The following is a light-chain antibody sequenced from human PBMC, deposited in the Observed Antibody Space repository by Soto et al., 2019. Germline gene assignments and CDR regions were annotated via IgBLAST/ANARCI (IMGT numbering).Light chain of an antibody. CDR3: AAWDDSLSGRYV. CDR1: SSNIGSNY. Sequence: SVLTQPPSASGTPGQRVTISCSGSSSNIGSNYVYWYQQLPGTAPKLLIYRNNQRSSGVPDRFSGSKSGTSASLAISGLRSEDEADYYCAAWDDSLSGRYVFGTGTKVTVL. J-gene: IGLJ1*01. CDR2: RNN. V-gene: IGLV1-47*01.